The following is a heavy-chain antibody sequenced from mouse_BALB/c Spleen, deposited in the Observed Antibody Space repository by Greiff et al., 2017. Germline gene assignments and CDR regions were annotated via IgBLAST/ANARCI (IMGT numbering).Heavy chain of an antibody. V-gene: IGHV5-17*02. D-gene: IGHD2-2*01. CDR2: ISSGSSTI. CDR3: ARSGGYDEDYFDY. J-gene: IGHJ2*01. CDR1: GFTFSSFG. Sequence: EVHLVESGGGLVQPGGSRKLSCAASGFTFSSFGMHWVRQAPEKGLEWVAYISSGSSTIYYAETVKGRFTISRDNPKNTLFLQMTSLRSEDTAMYYCARSGGYDEDYFDYWGQGTTLTVSS.